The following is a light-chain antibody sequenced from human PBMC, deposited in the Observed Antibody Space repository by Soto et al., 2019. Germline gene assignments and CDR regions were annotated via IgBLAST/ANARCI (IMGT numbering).Light chain of an antibody. J-gene: IGKJ1*01. Sequence: DIVMTQSPDSLAVSLGERATINCKSSQSVLYSSNTKNYLAWYQQKPGQPPKLLIYWASTRESGVPDRFSGSGSGTDFTLTISSLQAEDVAVYYCQQYYSPWTFGQGTQVDIK. CDR1: QSVLYSSNTKNY. CDR2: WAS. CDR3: QQYYSPWT. V-gene: IGKV4-1*01.